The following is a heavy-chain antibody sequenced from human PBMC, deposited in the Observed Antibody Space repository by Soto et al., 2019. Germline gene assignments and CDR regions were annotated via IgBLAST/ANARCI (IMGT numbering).Heavy chain of an antibody. J-gene: IGHJ6*03. CDR1: GFTFSRYA. CDR3: AKDEYWESHFYYFMDL. CDR2: ISHDGNVN. V-gene: IGHV3-30*18. Sequence: QVQLVESGGGVVQPGRSLRLSCVASGFTFSRYAMHWVRQAPGKGLEWVAVISHDGNVNYYSESVKGRFTMSRDNSKDTLYLQMDSLRTEDTAVYFCAKDEYWESHFYYFMDLWGKGTPVTVSS. D-gene: IGHD2-8*02.